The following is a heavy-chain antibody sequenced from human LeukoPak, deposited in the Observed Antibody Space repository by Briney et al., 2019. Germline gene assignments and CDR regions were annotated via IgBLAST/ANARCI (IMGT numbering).Heavy chain of an antibody. J-gene: IGHJ4*02. Sequence: PGGSLRLSCVASGFTFSDYGIDWVRQAPGKGLEWVAVISYDGRKMKYADSVKGRFTISRDNSKDTLSLHMNTLRTEDTAVYYCARDYYDSSGYYYLPDYWGRGTLVTVSS. D-gene: IGHD3-22*01. CDR2: ISYDGRKM. CDR1: GFTFSDYG. CDR3: ARDYYDSSGYYYLPDY. V-gene: IGHV3-30*03.